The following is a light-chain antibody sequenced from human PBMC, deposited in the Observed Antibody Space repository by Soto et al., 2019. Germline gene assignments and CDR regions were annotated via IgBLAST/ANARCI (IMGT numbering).Light chain of an antibody. CDR2: GAS. Sequence: EIVLTQSPGTLSLSPGERATLSCRASQSVSSSYLAWYQQKPGQAPRLLIYGASSRATGIPDRFSGSGSGRDFTLTISRLEPEDFAPYYCQQYGSSPIPFGQGTR. V-gene: IGKV3-20*01. CDR1: QSVSSSY. J-gene: IGKJ5*01. CDR3: QQYGSSPIP.